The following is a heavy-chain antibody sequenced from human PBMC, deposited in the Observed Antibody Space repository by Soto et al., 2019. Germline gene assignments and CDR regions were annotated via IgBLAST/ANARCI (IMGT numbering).Heavy chain of an antibody. CDR3: ARQPAGYNKPNNWFDP. D-gene: IGHD2-2*01. V-gene: IGHV4-39*01. CDR1: GGSISSSSYY. Sequence: QLQLQESGPGLVKPSETLSLTCTVSGGSISSSSYYWGWIRQPPGKGLEWIGSIDYSGSTYYNPSLKSRVTISIDTSKNQFSLKLSSVTAADTTVYYCARQPAGYNKPNNWFDPWGQGTPVTVSS. J-gene: IGHJ5*02. CDR2: IDYSGST.